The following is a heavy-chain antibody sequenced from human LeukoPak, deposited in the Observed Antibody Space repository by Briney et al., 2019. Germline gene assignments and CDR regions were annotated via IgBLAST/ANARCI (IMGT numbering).Heavy chain of an antibody. CDR1: GFTFSSYG. Sequence: GGSLRLSCAASGFTFSSYGMHWVRQAPGKGLEWVAVIWYDGSNKYHADSVKGRFTISRDNSKNTLYLQMNSLRAEDTAVYYCARGMLPTIVGAYYFDYWGQGTLVTVSS. CDR2: IWYDGSNK. CDR3: ARGMLPTIVGAYYFDY. D-gene: IGHD1-26*01. V-gene: IGHV3-33*01. J-gene: IGHJ4*02.